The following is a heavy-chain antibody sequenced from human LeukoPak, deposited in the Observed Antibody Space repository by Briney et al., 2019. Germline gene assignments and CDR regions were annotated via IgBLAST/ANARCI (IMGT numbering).Heavy chain of an antibody. J-gene: IGHJ6*03. CDR1: GGSFSGYY. Sequence: SETLSLTCAVYGGSFSGYYWSWIRQPPGKGLEWIGEINHSGSTNYNPSLKSRVTISVDTSKNQFSLKLSSVTAADTAVYYCARLGAAAGTIYYYYYMDVWGKGTTVTVSS. D-gene: IGHD6-13*01. CDR3: ARLGAAAGTIYYYYYMDV. CDR2: INHSGST. V-gene: IGHV4-34*01.